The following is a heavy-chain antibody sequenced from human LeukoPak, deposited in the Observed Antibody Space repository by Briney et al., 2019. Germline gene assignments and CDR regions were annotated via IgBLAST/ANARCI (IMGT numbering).Heavy chain of an antibody. CDR1: GFPFNSYS. V-gene: IGHV3-21*06. CDR2: ITSTSNYT. J-gene: IGHJ4*02. D-gene: IGHD5-12*01. CDR3: ARLLRFSDS. Sequence: PGGSLRLSCTASGFPFNSYSVNWVRQAPGKGLEWVASITSTSNYTYYADLMKGRFTISRDNAKNSLYLQLNSLRAEDTAVYYCARLLRFSDSWGQGTLVTVSS.